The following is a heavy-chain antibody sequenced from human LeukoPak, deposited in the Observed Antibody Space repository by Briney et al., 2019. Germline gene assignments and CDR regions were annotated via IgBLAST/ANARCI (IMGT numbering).Heavy chain of an antibody. CDR2: ISSSSSYI. D-gene: IGHD3-3*01. J-gene: IGHJ3*02. V-gene: IGHV3-21*01. CDR3: ARDLREWAFDI. Sequence: GGSLRLSCAASGFTFSSYSMNWVRQAPGRGLEWVSSISSSSSYIYYADSVKGRFTISRDNAKNSPYLQMNSLRAEDTAVYYCARDLREWAFDIWGQGTMVTVSS. CDR1: GFTFSSYS.